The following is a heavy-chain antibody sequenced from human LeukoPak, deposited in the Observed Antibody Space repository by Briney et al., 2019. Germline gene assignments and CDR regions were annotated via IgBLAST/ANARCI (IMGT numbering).Heavy chain of an antibody. V-gene: IGHV4-4*07. CDR1: GGSMNRNY. J-gene: IGHJ3*02. Sequence: PSETLSLTCTVSGGSMNRNYWSWIRQPAGKGLEWIGRIYTGGRANYSPSLTSRVTMSVDTSKSQFSLKLSSVTAADTAVYYCARVDSSVDAFDIWGQGTMVTVSS. CDR2: IYTGGRA. D-gene: IGHD3-22*01. CDR3: ARVDSSVDAFDI.